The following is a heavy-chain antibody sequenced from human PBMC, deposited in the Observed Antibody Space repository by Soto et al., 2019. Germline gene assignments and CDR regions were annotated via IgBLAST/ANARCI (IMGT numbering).Heavy chain of an antibody. CDR3: ARADCSGGSCYHNYYFDY. J-gene: IGHJ4*02. CDR1: GFTFSSYW. CDR2: IKQDGSEK. D-gene: IGHD2-15*01. V-gene: IGHV3-7*05. Sequence: EVQLVESGGGLVQPGGSLRLSCAASGFTFSSYWMSWVRQAPGKGLEWVANIKQDGSEKYYVDSVKGRFTISRDNAKNSLYLQMNSLRAEDTAAYYCARADCSGGSCYHNYYFDYWGQGTLVTVSS.